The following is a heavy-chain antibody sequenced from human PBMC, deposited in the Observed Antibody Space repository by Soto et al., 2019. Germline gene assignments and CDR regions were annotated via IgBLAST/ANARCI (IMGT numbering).Heavy chain of an antibody. CDR1: GGTFSSYT. D-gene: IGHD3-10*01. V-gene: IGHV1-69*02. Sequence: QVQLVQSGAEVKKPGSSVKVSCKASGGTFSSYTISWVRQAPGQGLEWMGRIIPILGIANYAQKFQGRVTITADKSTSTAYRELSSLRSEDTAVYYCAGGDGSGSYYPTSHWGQGTLVTVSS. CDR3: AGGDGSGSYYPTSH. CDR2: IIPILGIA. J-gene: IGHJ4*02.